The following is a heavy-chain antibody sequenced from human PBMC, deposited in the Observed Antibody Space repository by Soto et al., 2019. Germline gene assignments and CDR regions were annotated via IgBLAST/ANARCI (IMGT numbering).Heavy chain of an antibody. CDR3: AKDQNGYYYETYGMDC. Sequence: GWSLRLSCEASGYPFSINAMSWVRQAPGKGLEWVSAISGSGGSTYYADSVKGRFTISRDNSKNTLYLQMNSLRAEDTAVYDGAKDQNGYYYETYGMDCWGQGTTVTVSS. J-gene: IGHJ6*02. D-gene: IGHD3-22*01. V-gene: IGHV3-23*01. CDR1: GYPFSINA. CDR2: ISGSGGST.